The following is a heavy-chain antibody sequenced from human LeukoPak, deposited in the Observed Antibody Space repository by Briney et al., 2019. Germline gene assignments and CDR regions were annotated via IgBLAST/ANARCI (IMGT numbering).Heavy chain of an antibody. CDR1: GGSISSYY. Sequence: SETLSLTCTVSGGSISSYYWSWIRQPPGKGLEWIGYIHYSGSTNYNPSLKSRVTISVDTSKNQFSLKLSSVTAADTAVYFCARDRRPGGVITGADFDYWGQGTLVTVSS. CDR2: IHYSGST. V-gene: IGHV4-59*01. CDR3: ARDRRPGGVITGADFDY. D-gene: IGHD3-16*01. J-gene: IGHJ4*02.